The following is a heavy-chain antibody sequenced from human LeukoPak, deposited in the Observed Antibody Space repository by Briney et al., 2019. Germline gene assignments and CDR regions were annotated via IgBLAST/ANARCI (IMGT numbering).Heavy chain of an antibody. CDR2: ISGSGGST. V-gene: IGHV3-23*01. CDR1: GFTFSSYG. Sequence: GGSLRLSCAASGFTFSSYGMSWVRQAPGKGLEWVSAISGSGGSTYYADSVKGRFTISRDNSKNTLYLQMNSLRAEDTAVYYCAKVGYYDSSGYPIDFDYWGQGTLVTVSS. J-gene: IGHJ4*02. CDR3: AKVGYYDSSGYPIDFDY. D-gene: IGHD3-22*01.